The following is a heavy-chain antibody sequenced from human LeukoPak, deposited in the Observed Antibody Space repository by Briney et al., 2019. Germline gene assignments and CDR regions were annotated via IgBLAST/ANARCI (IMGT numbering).Heavy chain of an antibody. CDR1: GFTFSSYS. D-gene: IGHD3-10*01. V-gene: IGHV3-21*01. CDR3: ARAMQHYYGSGITNTFDY. CDR2: ISSSSSYI. J-gene: IGHJ4*02. Sequence: GGSLRLSCAASGFTFSSYSTNWVRQAPGKGLEWVSSISSSSSYIYYADSVKGRFTISRDNAKNSLYLQMNSLRAEDTAVYYCARAMQHYYGSGITNTFDYWGQGTLVTVSS.